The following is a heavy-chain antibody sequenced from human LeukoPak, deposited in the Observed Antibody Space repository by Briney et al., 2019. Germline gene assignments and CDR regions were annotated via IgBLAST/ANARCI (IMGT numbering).Heavy chain of an antibody. CDR1: GFTFSSFA. D-gene: IGHD3-3*02. CDR2: ISGSGGST. V-gene: IGHV3-23*01. J-gene: IGHJ4*02. CDR3: AKGQISRSDRFDY. Sequence: GGSLRLSCAASGFTFSSFAMSWVRQAPGKGLEWVSAISGSGGSTYYADSVKGRFTISRDNSKNTLYLQMNSLRAEDTAVYYCAKGQISRSDRFDYWGRGTLVTVSS.